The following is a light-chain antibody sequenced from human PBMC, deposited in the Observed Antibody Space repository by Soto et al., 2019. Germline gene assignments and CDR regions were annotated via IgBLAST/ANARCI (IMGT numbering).Light chain of an antibody. Sequence: QSVLTQHPSASGSPGQSVTISCTGTSSDVGGYSYVSWYQQHPGKAPKLMISEVSKRPSGVPDRFSGSKSGNTASLTVSGLQAEDEADYYCSSFAGNNNLVFGGGTKLTVL. J-gene: IGLJ2*01. V-gene: IGLV2-8*01. CDR2: EVS. CDR1: SSDVGGYSY. CDR3: SSFAGNNNLV.